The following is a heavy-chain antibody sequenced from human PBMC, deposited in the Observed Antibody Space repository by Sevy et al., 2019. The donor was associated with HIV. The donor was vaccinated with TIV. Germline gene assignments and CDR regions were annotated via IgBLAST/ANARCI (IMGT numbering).Heavy chain of an antibody. J-gene: IGHJ5*02. CDR2: IIPIYGTI. V-gene: IGHV1-69*13. CDR3: AREVTGTTYGFDP. CDR1: GGTFCSHA. Sequence: ASVKVSCKASGGTFCSHAISWVRQAPGHGLEWMGGIIPIYGTINYAQKFQGRVTIAADESTSTVYMVLSSLRPDDAAVYYCAREVTGTTYGFDPWGQGTLVTVSS. D-gene: IGHD1-7*01.